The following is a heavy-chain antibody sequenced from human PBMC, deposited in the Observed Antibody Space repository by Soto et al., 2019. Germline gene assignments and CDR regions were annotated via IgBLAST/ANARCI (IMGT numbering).Heavy chain of an antibody. CDR3: ARDGPYYYASRMDV. CDR2: LHSGGDT. CDR1: GIPVSSNY. Sequence: EVQLVESGGGLVQPGGSLRLSCAASGIPVSSNYMTWVRQAPGKGLEWVSVLHSGGDTYYANSVKGRFTISRHDSTTTLFLHMNRLTPEDTAVYYCARDGPYYYASRMDVWGQGTTVTVSS. D-gene: IGHD3-10*01. J-gene: IGHJ6*02. V-gene: IGHV3-53*04.